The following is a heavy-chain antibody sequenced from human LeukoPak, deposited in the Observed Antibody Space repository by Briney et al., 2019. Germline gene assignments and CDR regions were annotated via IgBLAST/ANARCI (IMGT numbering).Heavy chain of an antibody. CDR3: TRDRAGTQSWVEFDL. J-gene: IGHJ5*02. V-gene: IGHV3-66*03. CDR1: GFSVSSTY. Sequence: GGSMRLSCAAYGFSVSSTYMSWVRQAPGKGLEWVSLIYTSGSTFYADSVMGRFTISRDNSKNTLFLQMNSLRAEDSAVYYCTRDRAGTQSWVEFDLWGQGTLVTVSS. CDR2: IYTSGST. D-gene: IGHD3-10*01.